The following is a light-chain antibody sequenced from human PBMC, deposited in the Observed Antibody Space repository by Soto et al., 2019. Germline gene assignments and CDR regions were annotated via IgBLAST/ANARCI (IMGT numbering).Light chain of an antibody. J-gene: IGKJ1*01. Sequence: EIVLTQSPATLSLSPGERATLSCRVSQSVSSSYLAWYQQKPGQAPRLLIYGASSRATGIPDRFSGSGSGADYTLTISRLEPEDSAMYYCQQYGYSFWTFGQGTKVDI. CDR1: QSVSSSY. CDR3: QQYGYSFWT. V-gene: IGKV3-20*01. CDR2: GAS.